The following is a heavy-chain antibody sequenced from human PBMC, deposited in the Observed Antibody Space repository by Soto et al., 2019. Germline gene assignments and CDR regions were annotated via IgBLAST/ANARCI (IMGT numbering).Heavy chain of an antibody. CDR1: GFTFSSYG. CDR2: IWYDGSNK. J-gene: IGHJ5*02. Sequence: QVQLVESGGGVVQPGRSLRLSCAASGFTFSSYGMHWVRQAPGKGLEWVAVIWYDGSNKYYADSVKGRFTISRDNSKNTLYLQMNSLRAEDTAVYYCARDQITMVRGVIIGQYNWFDPWGQGTLVTVSS. CDR3: ARDQITMVRGVIIGQYNWFDP. D-gene: IGHD3-10*01. V-gene: IGHV3-33*01.